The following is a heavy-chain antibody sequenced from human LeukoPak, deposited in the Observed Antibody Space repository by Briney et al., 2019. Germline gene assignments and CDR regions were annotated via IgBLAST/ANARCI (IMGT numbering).Heavy chain of an antibody. Sequence: PSETLSPTCTVSGGSISSGGYYWSWIRQHPGKGLEWIGYIYYSGSPYYNPSLKSRVTISVDTSKNQFSLKLTSVTAADTAVYYCARVSDSSSWYYFDYWGQGTLVTVSS. D-gene: IGHD6-13*01. V-gene: IGHV4-31*03. CDR3: ARVSDSSSWYYFDY. CDR1: GGSISSGGYY. CDR2: IYYSGSP. J-gene: IGHJ4*02.